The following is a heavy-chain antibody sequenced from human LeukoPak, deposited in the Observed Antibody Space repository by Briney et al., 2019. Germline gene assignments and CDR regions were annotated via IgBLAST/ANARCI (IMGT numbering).Heavy chain of an antibody. CDR1: GYTFTSYD. Sequence: ASVKVSCKASGYTFTSYDINWVRQATGQGLEWMGWMNSNRGNTGYAQKFQGRVTITRNTSISTAYMELSSLRSEDTAVYYCARDRGTTGTPDDAFDIWGQGTMVTVSS. CDR3: ARDRGTTGTPDDAFDI. CDR2: MNSNRGNT. J-gene: IGHJ3*02. V-gene: IGHV1-8*03. D-gene: IGHD1-1*01.